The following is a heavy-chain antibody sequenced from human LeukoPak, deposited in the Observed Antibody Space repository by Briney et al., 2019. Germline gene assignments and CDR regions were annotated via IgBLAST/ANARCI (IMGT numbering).Heavy chain of an antibody. V-gene: IGHV3-23*01. CDR2: ISGSGGST. CDR3: AAIKRAYSQNDY. D-gene: IGHD5-18*01. J-gene: IGHJ4*02. Sequence: PGGSLRLSCAASGFTFSSHVMSWVRQAPGKGLEWVSGISGSGGSTYYADSVKGRFTISRDNSKNTLYLQMNSLRAEDTAVYYCAAIKRAYSQNDYWGQGTLVIVSS. CDR1: GFTFSSHV.